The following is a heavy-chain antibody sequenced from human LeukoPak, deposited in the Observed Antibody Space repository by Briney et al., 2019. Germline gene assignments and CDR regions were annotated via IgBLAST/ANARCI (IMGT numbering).Heavy chain of an antibody. CDR2: IYSGGST. CDR1: GFTVSSNY. V-gene: IGHV3-66*01. Sequence: PGGSLRLSCAASGFTVSSNYMSWVRQAPGKGLEWVSVIYSGGSTYYAASVKGRFTISRDNSKNTLYLQMNSLRAEDTAVYYCARAAGSPGGLFDYWGQGTLVTVSS. D-gene: IGHD3-10*01. J-gene: IGHJ4*02. CDR3: ARAAGSPGGLFDY.